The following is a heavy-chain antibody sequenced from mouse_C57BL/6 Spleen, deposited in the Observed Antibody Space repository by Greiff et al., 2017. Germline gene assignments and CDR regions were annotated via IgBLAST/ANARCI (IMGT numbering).Heavy chain of an antibody. J-gene: IGHJ1*03. CDR1: GYTFTSYW. CDR3: ARPYDYDDWYFDV. Sequence: QVQLQQPGAELVKPGASVKLSCKASGYTFTSYWMHWVKQRPGRGLEWIGRIDPNSGGTKYNEKFKDKATLTADKSASTVYMELSRLTSEDSAVYFCARPYDYDDWYFDVWGTGTTVTVSS. D-gene: IGHD2-4*01. CDR2: IDPNSGGT. V-gene: IGHV1-62-3*01.